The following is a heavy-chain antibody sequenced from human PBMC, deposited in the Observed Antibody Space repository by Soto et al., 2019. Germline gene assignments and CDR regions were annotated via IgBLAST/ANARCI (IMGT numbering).Heavy chain of an antibody. CDR3: AKDLQSYGDYYYYCYGIDV. V-gene: IGHV3-30*18. J-gene: IGHJ6*02. D-gene: IGHD4-17*01. CDR2: ILYDGTNK. Sequence: QVQLVESGGGEVQPGRSLTISCAASGFTFSTYGMHWVRQTPGKGLERVAVILYDGTNKFYSDSVKGRFTSSRDNCKNTLTLQMNSLRADDTAVYSCAKDLQSYGDYYYYCYGIDVWGLGTRVTVSS. CDR1: GFTFSTYG.